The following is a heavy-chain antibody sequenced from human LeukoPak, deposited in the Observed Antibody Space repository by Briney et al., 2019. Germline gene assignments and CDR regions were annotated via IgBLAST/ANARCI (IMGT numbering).Heavy chain of an antibody. Sequence: GGSLRLSCAASGFTFSDYYMSWIRQAPGKGLEWVAVIWYDGSNKYYADSVKGRFTISRDNSKNTLYLQMNSLRAEDTAVYYCAKELPVAAALDYWGQGTLVTVSS. CDR1: GFTFSDYY. CDR3: AKELPVAAALDY. V-gene: IGHV3-33*06. J-gene: IGHJ4*02. CDR2: IWYDGSNK. D-gene: IGHD6-25*01.